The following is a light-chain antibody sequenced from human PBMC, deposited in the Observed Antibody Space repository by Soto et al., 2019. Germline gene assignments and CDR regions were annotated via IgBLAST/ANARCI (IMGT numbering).Light chain of an antibody. J-gene: IGKJ1*01. V-gene: IGKV1-12*02. CDR1: QDVSTW. Sequence: DIQMTQSPSSVSASGGDRVTITCRANQDVSTWLAWYQQKPGKAPKLLIYAASSLHSGVPSRFSGRGSGTEFTLTINSLQPGDFAVYYCQQSNNFPWTFGQGTKLEVK. CDR3: QQSNNFPWT. CDR2: AAS.